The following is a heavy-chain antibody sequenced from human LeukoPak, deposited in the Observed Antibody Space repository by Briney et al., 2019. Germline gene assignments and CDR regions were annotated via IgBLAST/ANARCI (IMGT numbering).Heavy chain of an antibody. CDR1: GLTGSHNY. CDR2: IHTSGDT. Sequence: GGSLRLSCAASGLTGSHNYVSRVRQAPGKGLEWVSAIHTSGDTCYADSVKGRFTICRDTSKNTLYLQINSLRVEDTAVYYCIVFGDSNHWGQGTLVTVSS. D-gene: IGHD4-17*01. J-gene: IGHJ5*02. V-gene: IGHV3-53*01. CDR3: IVFGDSNH.